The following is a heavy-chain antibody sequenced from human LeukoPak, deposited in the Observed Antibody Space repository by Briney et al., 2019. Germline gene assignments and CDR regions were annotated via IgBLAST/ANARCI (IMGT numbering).Heavy chain of an antibody. V-gene: IGHV3-48*03. D-gene: IGHD2-21*02. J-gene: IGHJ3*02. CDR2: ISSSGSTI. CDR3: ARAIVVVTLDAFDI. Sequence: GGSLRLSCAASGFTSSSYEMNWVLQAPGKGLEWVSYISSSGSTIYYADSVKGRFTISRDNAKNSLYLQMNSLRAEDTAVYYCARAIVVVTLDAFDIWGQGTMVTVSS. CDR1: GFTSSSYE.